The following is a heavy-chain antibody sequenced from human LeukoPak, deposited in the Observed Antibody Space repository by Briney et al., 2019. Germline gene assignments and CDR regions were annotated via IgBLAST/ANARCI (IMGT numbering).Heavy chain of an antibody. CDR3: AKERQGGNSYGDEAFYFDY. CDR1: GFTFDTYA. Sequence: GSLRLSCTASGFTFDTYAMNWVRQVPGKGLEWVSGISGSGYNSYYADSVKGRFTISRDNSKNTLYLQMHSLRAEDTAIYYCAKERQGGNSYGDEAFYFDYWGQGTLVTVSS. J-gene: IGHJ4*02. V-gene: IGHV3-23*01. CDR2: ISGSGYNS. D-gene: IGHD4-23*01.